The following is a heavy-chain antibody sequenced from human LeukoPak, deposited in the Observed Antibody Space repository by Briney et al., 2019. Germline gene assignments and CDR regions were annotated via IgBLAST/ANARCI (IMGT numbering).Heavy chain of an antibody. CDR2: IRTKTYGGTT. V-gene: IGHV3-49*04. J-gene: IGHJ4*02. CDR1: GFTFGDYA. CDR3: SRGERWLRSYKFDY. Sequence: GRSLRLSRTASGFTFGDYAMSWVRQAPGKGLEWVGFIRTKTYGGTTEYAASVKGRFTISRDDSKSIAYLQMNSLKTEDTAVYYCSRGERWLRSYKFDYWGQGTLVTVSS. D-gene: IGHD5-24*01.